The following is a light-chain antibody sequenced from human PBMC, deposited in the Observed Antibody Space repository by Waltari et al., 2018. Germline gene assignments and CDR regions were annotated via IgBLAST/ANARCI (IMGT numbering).Light chain of an antibody. CDR1: QCISRY. CDR2: GAS. Sequence: EIVLKQSPLSLCLSPGERATLPCRSSQCISRYVAGYQQKPGHAPRLLIYGASHRATGVPPRFSGSGSGTDFSLTISGLWPEDSAVYYCQDHFRLPATFGQGTKVEIK. V-gene: IGKV3-11*01. J-gene: IGKJ1*01. CDR3: QDHFRLPAT.